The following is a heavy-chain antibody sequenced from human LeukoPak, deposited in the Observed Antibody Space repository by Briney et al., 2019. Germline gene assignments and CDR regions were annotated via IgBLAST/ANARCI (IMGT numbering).Heavy chain of an antibody. V-gene: IGHV1-2*02. Sequence: ASVKVSCKASGYTFTGYYMHWVRQAPGQGLERMGWINPNSGGPNYAQNFQGRVTMTRDTSISTAYMELSSLRSDDTAVYYCARGKGMTSATANFVDLWGRGTLVTVSS. CDR1: GYTFTGYY. CDR3: ARGKGMTSATANFVDL. CDR2: INPNSGGP. D-gene: IGHD1-20*01. J-gene: IGHJ2*01.